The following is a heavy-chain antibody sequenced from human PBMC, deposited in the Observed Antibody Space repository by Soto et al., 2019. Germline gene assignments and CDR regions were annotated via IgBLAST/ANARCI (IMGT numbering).Heavy chain of an antibody. J-gene: IGHJ6*02. CDR2: IYPNDADT. CDR1: GYSFTYYW. D-gene: IGHD2-2*01. CDR3: ARVPSVVTPGNDYFGVDV. Sequence: EVRLAQSGGEVKKPGESLKISCKGSGYSFTYYWIAWVRQRPGKDLEWMGIIYPNDADTRYNPSFQGQVTISADKSISTAYLQWTSLKTSDTAMYYCARVPSVVTPGNDYFGVDVWGQGTTVSVSS. V-gene: IGHV5-51*01.